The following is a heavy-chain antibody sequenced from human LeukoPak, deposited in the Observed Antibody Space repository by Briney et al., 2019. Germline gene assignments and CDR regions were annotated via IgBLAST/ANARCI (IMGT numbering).Heavy chain of an antibody. CDR2: INPSGGST. Sequence: ASVKVSCKTSGYTFTSYYIHWVRQAPGQGLEWMGIINPSGGSTNYAQKFQGRVTMTRDTSTSTVYMELSSLRSEDTAVYYCAREARSFFVTNWYFDLWGRGTLVTVSS. CDR3: AREARSFFVTNWYFDL. V-gene: IGHV1-46*01. D-gene: IGHD3-16*02. J-gene: IGHJ2*01. CDR1: GYTFTSYY.